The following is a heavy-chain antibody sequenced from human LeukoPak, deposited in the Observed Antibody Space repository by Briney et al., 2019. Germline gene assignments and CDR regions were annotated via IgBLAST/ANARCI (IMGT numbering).Heavy chain of an antibody. Sequence: PGGSLRLSCAASGFTFSSYSMSWVRQAPGKGLEWVSSISSSSSYIHYADSVKGRFTISRDNAKNSLYLQMNSLRAEDTAVYYCAREDCSSTSCYEDYYYGMDVWGQGTTVTVSS. CDR1: GFTFSSYS. CDR2: ISSSSSYI. D-gene: IGHD2-2*01. CDR3: AREDCSSTSCYEDYYYGMDV. V-gene: IGHV3-21*01. J-gene: IGHJ6*02.